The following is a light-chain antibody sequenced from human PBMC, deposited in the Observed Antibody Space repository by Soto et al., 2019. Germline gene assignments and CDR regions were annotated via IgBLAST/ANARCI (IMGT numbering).Light chain of an antibody. Sequence: EKVMTQSPATLSVSPGESVTLYWRASQSVTTNLAWYQQKPGQAPRLLIYGASTGATDIPARFSGGGSGTEFTLTISSLQSEDSAVYYCQQYYSWPLTFGQGTRLEIK. CDR2: GAS. CDR3: QQYYSWPLT. J-gene: IGKJ5*01. CDR1: QSVTTN. V-gene: IGKV3-15*01.